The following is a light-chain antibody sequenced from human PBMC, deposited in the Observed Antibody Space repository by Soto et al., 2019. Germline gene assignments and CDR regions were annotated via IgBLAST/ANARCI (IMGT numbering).Light chain of an antibody. CDR2: DAS. Sequence: GDRVTITCRARQNINNWIAWYQQKPGKAPKFLIYDASTLESGVPSRFSGSGFGTEFSLTISSLQPDDFGSYYCQHMRTFGQGTKVDIK. CDR3: QHMRT. V-gene: IGKV1-5*01. CDR1: QNINNW. J-gene: IGKJ1*01.